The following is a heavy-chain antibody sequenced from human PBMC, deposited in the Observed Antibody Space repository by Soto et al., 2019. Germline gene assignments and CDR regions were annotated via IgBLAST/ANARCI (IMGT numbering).Heavy chain of an antibody. CDR2: IIPILGIA. CDR3: ARDVDIGATTTVDSQNYFDY. J-gene: IGHJ4*02. V-gene: IGHV1-69*04. D-gene: IGHD5-12*01. Sequence: SVKVSCKASGGTFSSYTISWVRQAPGQGLEWMGRIIPILGIANYAQKFQGRVTITADKSTSTAYMELSSLRSEDTAVYYCARDVDIGATTTVDSQNYFDYWGQGTLVTVSS. CDR1: GGTFSSYT.